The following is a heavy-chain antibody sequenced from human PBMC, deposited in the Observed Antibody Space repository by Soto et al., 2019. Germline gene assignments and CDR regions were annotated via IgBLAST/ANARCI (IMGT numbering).Heavy chain of an antibody. Sequence: ASVKVSCKAAGYTFTSYGISWVRQASGQGLEWMGWISAYNGNTNYAQKLQGRVTMTTDTSTSTAYMELRSLRSDDTAVYYCARDNNSWDFDYWGQGTLVTVSS. J-gene: IGHJ4*02. V-gene: IGHV1-18*01. CDR2: ISAYNGNT. CDR1: GYTFTSYG. CDR3: ARDNNSWDFDY. D-gene: IGHD3-16*01.